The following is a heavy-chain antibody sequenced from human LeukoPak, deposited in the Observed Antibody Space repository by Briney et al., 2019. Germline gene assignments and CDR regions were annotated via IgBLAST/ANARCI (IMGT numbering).Heavy chain of an antibody. Sequence: TGGSLRLSCAASGFTFSSYSMNWVRQAPGKGLEWVSSISSSSSYIYYADSVKGRFTISRDNAKNSLYLQMNSLRAEDTAAYYCARGVSGTDGYYYGMDVWGQGTMVTVSS. CDR3: ARGVSGTDGYYYGMDV. J-gene: IGHJ6*02. CDR1: GFTFSSYS. D-gene: IGHD1-1*01. V-gene: IGHV3-21*01. CDR2: ISSSSSYI.